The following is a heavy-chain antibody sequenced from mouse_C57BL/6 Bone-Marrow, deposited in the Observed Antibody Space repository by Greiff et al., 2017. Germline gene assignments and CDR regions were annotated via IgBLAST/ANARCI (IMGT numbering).Heavy chain of an antibody. D-gene: IGHD1-3*01. Sequence: QVQLQQPGAELVMPGASVKLSCKASGYTFTSYWMHWVKQRPGQGLEWIGEIDPSDSYTNYNQKFKGKSTLTVDKSSSTANMQLSSLTSEDSAVYYCVLKLVRGWFAYWGQGTLVTVSA. CDR2: IDPSDSYT. J-gene: IGHJ3*01. CDR3: VLKLVRGWFAY. CDR1: GYTFTSYW. V-gene: IGHV1-69*01.